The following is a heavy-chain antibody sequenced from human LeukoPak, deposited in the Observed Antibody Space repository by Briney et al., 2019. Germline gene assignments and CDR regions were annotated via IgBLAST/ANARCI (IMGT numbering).Heavy chain of an antibody. D-gene: IGHD6-13*01. CDR2: INPNSGGT. J-gene: IGHJ6*02. Sequence: ASVKVSCKASGYTFTGYYMHWVRQAPGQGLEWMGWINPNSGGTNYAQKFQGWVTMTRDTSISTAYMELSRLRSDDTAVYYCASCPPHSAAGNCYYYGMDVWGQGTTVTVSS. CDR3: ASCPPHSAAGNCYYYGMDV. V-gene: IGHV1-2*04. CDR1: GYTFTGYY.